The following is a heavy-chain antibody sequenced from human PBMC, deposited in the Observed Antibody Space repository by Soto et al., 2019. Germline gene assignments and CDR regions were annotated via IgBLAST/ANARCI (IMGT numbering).Heavy chain of an antibody. J-gene: IGHJ4*02. D-gene: IGHD2-15*01. Sequence: QVQLVQSGAEVKKRGASVKVSCKASGYTFTSYGISWVRQSPGQGLEWMGWMSAYNGNTNYAQKLHGRVTMTTDTSASTGYMEVRSLRSDGTAVYYCARDGGYLSDYWGQGTLVTVSS. CDR1: GYTFTSYG. CDR3: ARDGGYLSDY. V-gene: IGHV1-18*01. CDR2: MSAYNGNT.